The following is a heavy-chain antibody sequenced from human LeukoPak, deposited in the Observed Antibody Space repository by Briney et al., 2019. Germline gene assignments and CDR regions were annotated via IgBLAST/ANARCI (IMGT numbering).Heavy chain of an antibody. V-gene: IGHV4-34*01. CDR2: INHSGST. CDR1: GGSFSGYY. J-gene: IGHJ4*02. Sequence: PSGTLSLTCAVYGGSFSGYYWSWIRQPPGKGLEWIGEINHSGSTNYNPSLKSRVTISVDTSKNQFSLKLSSVTAADTAVYYCARLSWYYGSGSYYSPFDYWGQGTLVTVSS. CDR3: ARLSWYYGSGSYYSPFDY. D-gene: IGHD3-10*01.